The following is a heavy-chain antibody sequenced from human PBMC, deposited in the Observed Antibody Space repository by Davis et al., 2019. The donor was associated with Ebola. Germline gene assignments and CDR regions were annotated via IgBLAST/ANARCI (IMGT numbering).Heavy chain of an antibody. CDR1: GGTFSSYA. J-gene: IGHJ4*02. CDR3: ARDIEYSYGGLIH. CDR2: IIPILGIA. V-gene: IGHV1-69*04. Sequence: AASVKVSCKASGGTFSSYAISWVRQAPGQGLEWMGRIIPILGIANYAQKFQGRVTITADKSTGTAYMELSSLRSEDTAVYYCARDIEYSYGGLIHWGQGTLVTVSS. D-gene: IGHD5-18*01.